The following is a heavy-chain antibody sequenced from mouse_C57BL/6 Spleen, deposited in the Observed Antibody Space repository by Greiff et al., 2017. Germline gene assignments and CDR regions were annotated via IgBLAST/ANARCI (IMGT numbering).Heavy chain of an antibody. J-gene: IGHJ4*01. Sequence: EVHLVESGPGLVKPSQSLSLTCSVTGYSITSGYYWNWIRQFPGNKLEWMGYISYDGSNNYNPSLKNRISITRDTSKNQFFLKLNSETTEDTATYYCARGYYAMDDWGQGTSVTVSS. CDR3: ARGYYAMDD. V-gene: IGHV3-6*01. CDR2: ISYDGSN. CDR1: GYSITSGYY.